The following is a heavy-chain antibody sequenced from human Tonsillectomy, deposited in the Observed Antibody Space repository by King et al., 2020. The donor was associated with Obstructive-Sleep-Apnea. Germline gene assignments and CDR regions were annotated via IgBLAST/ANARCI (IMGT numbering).Heavy chain of an antibody. D-gene: IGHD6-13*01. Sequence: VQLQQWGAGRLKPSETLSLTCAVFGGSFSDYYWSWSRQPPGKGLEWIWEINHSGCTNYNPSLKSRVTISADTSKNQFSLKFNSVTAADTAVYYCARGSGAAAVNWFDPWGQGTLVTVSS. J-gene: IGHJ5*02. CDR3: ARGSGAAAVNWFDP. CDR2: INHSGCT. V-gene: IGHV4-34*01. CDR1: GGSFSDYY.